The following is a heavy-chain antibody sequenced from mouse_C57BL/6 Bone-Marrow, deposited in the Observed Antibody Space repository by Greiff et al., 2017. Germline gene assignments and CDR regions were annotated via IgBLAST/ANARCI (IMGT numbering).Heavy chain of an antibody. CDR3: VYGYDRGYYAMDY. Sequence: VQLQQSGPELVKPGASVKISCKASGYTFTDYYMNWVKQSHGKSLEWIGDINPNNGGTSYNQKFKGKATLTVDKSSSTAYMELRSLTSEDSAVXYCVYGYDRGYYAMDYWGQGTSVTVSS. V-gene: IGHV1-26*01. CDR2: INPNNGGT. J-gene: IGHJ4*01. CDR1: GYTFTDYY. D-gene: IGHD2-2*01.